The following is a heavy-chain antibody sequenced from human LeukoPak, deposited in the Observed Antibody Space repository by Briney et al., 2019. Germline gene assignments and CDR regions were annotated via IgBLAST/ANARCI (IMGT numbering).Heavy chain of an antibody. V-gene: IGHV3-48*03. Sequence: GGSLRLSCAASGFTFSSYEMNWVRQAPGKGLEWVSYISSSGSTIYYADSVKGRFTISRDNSKNTLYLHVNSLRAEDTAVYYCARESRGYDILTGKYHRGYYSYYMDVWGKGTTVTVSS. CDR2: ISSSGSTI. J-gene: IGHJ6*03. CDR1: GFTFSSYE. CDR3: ARESRGYDILTGKYHRGYYSYYMDV. D-gene: IGHD3-9*01.